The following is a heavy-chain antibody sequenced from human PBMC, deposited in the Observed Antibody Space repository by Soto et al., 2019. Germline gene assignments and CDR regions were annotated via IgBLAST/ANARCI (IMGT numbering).Heavy chain of an antibody. Sequence: PGGSLRLSCAASGFTFSSYGMHWVRQAPGKGLEWVAVIWYDGSNKYYADSVKGRLTISRDNSKNTLYLQMNSLRAEDTAVYYCARDKGYYYDSSDIDYWGQGTLVTVSS. CDR1: GFTFSSYG. D-gene: IGHD3-22*01. CDR2: IWYDGSNK. J-gene: IGHJ4*02. V-gene: IGHV3-33*01. CDR3: ARDKGYYYDSSDIDY.